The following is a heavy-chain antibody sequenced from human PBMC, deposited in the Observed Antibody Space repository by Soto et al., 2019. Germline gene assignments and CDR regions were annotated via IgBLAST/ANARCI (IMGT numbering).Heavy chain of an antibody. D-gene: IGHD5-18*01. CDR3: AKGEYSYGSYYYYGMDV. Sequence: QVQLVQSGAEVKKPGFSVKVSCKASGGTFSSYTISWVRQAPGQGLEWMGRIIPILGIANYAQKFQGRLTITADKSTSTAYMELSSLRSEDAAVYYCAKGEYSYGSYYYYGMDVWGQGTTVTVSS. J-gene: IGHJ6*02. CDR1: GGTFSSYT. CDR2: IIPILGIA. V-gene: IGHV1-69*02.